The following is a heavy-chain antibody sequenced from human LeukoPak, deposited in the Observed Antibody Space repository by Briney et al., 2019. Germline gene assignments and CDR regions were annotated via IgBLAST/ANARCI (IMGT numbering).Heavy chain of an antibody. CDR2: INTNTGNP. V-gene: IGHV7-4-1*02. CDR1: GYTFTSYA. J-gene: IGHJ4*02. Sequence: ASVKVSCKASGYTFTSYAMNWVRQAPGQGIEWMGWINTNTGNPTYAQGFTGRFVFSLDTSVSTAYLQISSLNAEDTAVYYCARPSIAVADSWDFDYWGQGTLVTVSS. CDR3: ARPSIAVADSWDFDY. D-gene: IGHD6-19*01.